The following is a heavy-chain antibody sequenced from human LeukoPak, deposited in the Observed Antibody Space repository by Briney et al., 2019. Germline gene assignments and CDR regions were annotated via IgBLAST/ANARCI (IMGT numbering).Heavy chain of an antibody. J-gene: IGHJ6*02. Sequence: PGGSLRLSCAASGFTFSSYAMSWVRQAPGKGLEWVSAISGSGGSTYCADSVKGRFTISRDNSKNTLYLQMNSLRAEDTAVYYCAKDGYSSGWSREDGMDVWGQGTTVTVSS. V-gene: IGHV3-23*01. CDR1: GFTFSSYA. D-gene: IGHD6-19*01. CDR3: AKDGYSSGWSREDGMDV. CDR2: ISGSGGST.